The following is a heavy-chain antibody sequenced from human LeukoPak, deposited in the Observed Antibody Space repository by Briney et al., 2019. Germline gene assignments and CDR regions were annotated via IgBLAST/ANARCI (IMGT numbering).Heavy chain of an antibody. CDR2: IYYSGST. CDR3: ARVAGYFDWLPYNRDGTDV. Sequence: SETLSLTCTVSGGSISSYYWSWTRQPPGKGLEWIGYIYYSGSTNYNPSLKSRVTISVDTSKNQFSLKLSSVTAADTAVYYCARVAGYFDWLPYNRDGTDVWGKGTTVTVSS. D-gene: IGHD3-9*01. V-gene: IGHV4-59*01. CDR1: GGSISSYY. J-gene: IGHJ6*04.